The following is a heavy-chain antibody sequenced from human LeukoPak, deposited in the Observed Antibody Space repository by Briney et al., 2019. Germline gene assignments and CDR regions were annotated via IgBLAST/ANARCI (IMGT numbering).Heavy chain of an antibody. CDR3: ARSISYYYDSSRGDY. D-gene: IGHD3-22*01. V-gene: IGHV1-69*04. Sequence: ASVKVSCKASGGTFSSYAISWVRQAPGQGLEWMGRIIPILGIANYAQKFQGRVTITADKSTSTAYMELSSLRSEDTAVYYCARSISYYYDSSRGDYWGQGTLVTVSS. CDR1: GGTFSSYA. CDR2: IIPILGIA. J-gene: IGHJ4*02.